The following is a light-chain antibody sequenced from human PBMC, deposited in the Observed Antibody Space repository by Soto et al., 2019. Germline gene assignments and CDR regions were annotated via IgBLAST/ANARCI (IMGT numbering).Light chain of an antibody. CDR3: QQLDDSFTWT. J-gene: IGKJ1*01. CDR2: GAS. V-gene: IGKV3-20*01. Sequence: EIVFTQYPGTLSLSPGEQFIRSGLAIPSIAPNYLAWYQQKPGQAPRLLIYGASSRATGIPDRFSGSGPGTDFTLTISRLEPEDFAVYFCQQLDDSFTWTVGPGTKVEIK. CDR1: PSIAPNY.